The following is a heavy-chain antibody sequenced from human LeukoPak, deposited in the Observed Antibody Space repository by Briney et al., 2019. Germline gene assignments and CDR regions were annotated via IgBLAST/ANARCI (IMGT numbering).Heavy chain of an antibody. Sequence: ASVKVSCKASGYTFTGYYMHWVRQAPGQELEWMGWINPNSGGTNYAQKFQGRVTMTRDTSISTAYMELSRLRSDDTAVYYCAKTLYYYDSSGSIDAFDIWGQGTMVTVSS. CDR2: INPNSGGT. D-gene: IGHD3-22*01. CDR3: AKTLYYYDSSGSIDAFDI. J-gene: IGHJ3*02. CDR1: GYTFTGYY. V-gene: IGHV1-2*02.